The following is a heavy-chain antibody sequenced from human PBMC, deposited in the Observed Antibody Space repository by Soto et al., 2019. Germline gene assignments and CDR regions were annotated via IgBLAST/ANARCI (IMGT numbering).Heavy chain of an antibody. J-gene: IGHJ4*02. CDR2: ISASGDNT. Sequence: GGSLRLSCAPSGFTFSSYAMTWVRQATGRGLQWVSAISASGDNTYYADSVKGRFTISRDNSKNTLYLQMNSLRAEDTAFYYCVKAMKPRRRSWLAYWGQGTLVTVSS. CDR1: GFTFSSYA. D-gene: IGHD6-13*01. V-gene: IGHV3-23*01. CDR3: VKAMKPRRRSWLAY.